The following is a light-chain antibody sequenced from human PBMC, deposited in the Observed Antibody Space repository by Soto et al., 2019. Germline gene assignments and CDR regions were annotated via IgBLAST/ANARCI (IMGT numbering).Light chain of an antibody. CDR2: NAS. CDR1: QSISSW. V-gene: IGKV1-5*03. Sequence: DIQMTQSPSTLSASVGDRVTITCRASQSISSWLDWYQQKPGKAPNLLIYNASSLESGVPSRFSGSGSGTEFTLTSSSLQPDDFATYYCQHYNSYPLTFGGGTKVEIK. CDR3: QHYNSYPLT. J-gene: IGKJ4*01.